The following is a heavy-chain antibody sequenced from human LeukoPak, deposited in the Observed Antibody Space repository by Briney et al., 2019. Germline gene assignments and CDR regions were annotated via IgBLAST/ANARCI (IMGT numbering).Heavy chain of an antibody. CDR2: ISAYNGNT. D-gene: IGHD6-13*01. Sequence: ASVKVSCKASGYTFSSYGISWVRQVPGQGLEWMGWISAYNGNTNYAQKLQGRVIMTTDTSTSTAYMELRSLRSDDTVVYYCARDPPPGIAAAVSFDYWGQGTLVTVSS. CDR1: GYTFSSYG. J-gene: IGHJ4*02. CDR3: ARDPPPGIAAAVSFDY. V-gene: IGHV1-18*01.